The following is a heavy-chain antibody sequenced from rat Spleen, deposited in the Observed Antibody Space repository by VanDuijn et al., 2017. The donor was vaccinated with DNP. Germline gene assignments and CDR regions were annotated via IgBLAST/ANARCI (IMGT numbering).Heavy chain of an antibody. CDR2: IGSPAYAP. D-gene: IGHD4-3*01. J-gene: IGHJ2*01. V-gene: IGHV5-22*01. CDR3: VRWNSGHFDY. CDR1: GFTFSYYY. Sequence: EVQLVESGGGLVQPGRSLKLSCAASGFTFSYYYMAWVRQAPAKGLEWVAYIGSPAYAPYYADSVKGRFTISRDNAKSTLYLKMNTLRSEDMATYYCVRWNSGHFDYWGQGVMVTVSS.